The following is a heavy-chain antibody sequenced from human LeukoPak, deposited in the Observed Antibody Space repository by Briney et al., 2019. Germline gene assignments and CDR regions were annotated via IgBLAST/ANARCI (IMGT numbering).Heavy chain of an antibody. CDR3: ARGSSSWHAPEWFDP. Sequence: ASVKVSCKASGYTFTSYGISWVRQAPGQGLEWMGWISAYNGNTNYAQKLQGRVTMTTDTSTSTAYMELRSLRSDDTAVYYCARGSSSWHAPEWFDPWGQGTLVTVSS. CDR1: GYTFTSYG. V-gene: IGHV1-18*01. CDR2: ISAYNGNT. J-gene: IGHJ5*02. D-gene: IGHD6-13*01.